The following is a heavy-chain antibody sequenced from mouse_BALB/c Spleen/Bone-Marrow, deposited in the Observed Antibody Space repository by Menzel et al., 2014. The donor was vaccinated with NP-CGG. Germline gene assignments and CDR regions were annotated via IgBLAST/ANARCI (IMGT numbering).Heavy chain of an antibody. V-gene: IGHV1-7*01. CDR3: ARGGYYGSAMDY. J-gene: IGHJ4*01. CDR1: GCTFTSYW. CDR2: INPNTGYT. Sequence: QVQLQQSGAELAKPGASVKMSCKASGCTFTSYWMHWVKQRPGQGLEWIGYINPNTGYTEYNQKFKDKATLTADKSSSTAYMQLSSLTSEDSAVYYCARGGYYGSAMDYWGQGTSVTVSS. D-gene: IGHD1-1*01.